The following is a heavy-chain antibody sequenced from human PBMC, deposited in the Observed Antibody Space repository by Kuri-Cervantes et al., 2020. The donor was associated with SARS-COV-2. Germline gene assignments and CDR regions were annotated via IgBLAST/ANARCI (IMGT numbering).Heavy chain of an antibody. CDR3: ARDPWLGHGQYYFDY. CDR1: GFTFSNAW. D-gene: IGHD6-19*01. Sequence: GESLKISCAASGFTFSNAWMNWVRQAPGKGLEWVSSISSSSSYIYYADSVKGRFTISRDNAKNSLYLQMNSLRAEDTAVYYCARDPWLGHGQYYFDYWGQGTLVTVSS. J-gene: IGHJ4*02. V-gene: IGHV3-21*01. CDR2: ISSSSSYI.